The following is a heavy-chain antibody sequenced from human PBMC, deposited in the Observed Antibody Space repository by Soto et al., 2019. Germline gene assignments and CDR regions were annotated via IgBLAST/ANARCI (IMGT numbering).Heavy chain of an antibody. CDR2: FDPEDGET. V-gene: IGHV1-24*01. CDR1: GGTFSSYA. Sequence: ASVKVSCKASGGTFSSYAISWVRQAPGKGLEWMGGFDPEDGETIYAQKFQGRVTMTEDTSTDTAYMELSSLRSEDTAVYYCATALMVRVGWFDPWGQGTLVTVSS. D-gene: IGHD3-10*01. J-gene: IGHJ5*02. CDR3: ATALMVRVGWFDP.